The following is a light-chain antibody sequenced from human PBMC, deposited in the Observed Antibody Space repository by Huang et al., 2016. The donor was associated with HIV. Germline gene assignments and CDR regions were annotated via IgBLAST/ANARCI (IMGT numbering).Light chain of an antibody. CDR2: KAS. V-gene: IGKV1-5*03. Sequence: DIQMTQSPSTLSASIGDRVTIPCRASQSLSGWLAWYQQKPGKAPTLLISKASSLQSGVPPRFSGSGSGTDFILTISSLQPDDFAAYYCQQLQSSPYTFGQGTKLEIK. CDR3: QQLQSSPYT. J-gene: IGKJ2*01. CDR1: QSLSGW.